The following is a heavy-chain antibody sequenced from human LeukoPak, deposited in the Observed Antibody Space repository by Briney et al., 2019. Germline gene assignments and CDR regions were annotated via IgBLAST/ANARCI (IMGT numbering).Heavy chain of an antibody. V-gene: IGHV1-18*01. CDR2: ISAYNGNT. CDR3: ARASGMGTNSYRLGY. J-gene: IGHJ4*02. Sequence: ASVKVSCKASGYSFTTHGITWVRQAPGQGLEWMGRISAYNGNTDYAQKLQGRVTMTTDTSTSTAYMELSSLRSDDTAVYYCARASGMGTNSYRLGYWGQGTLVTVSS. D-gene: IGHD1-26*01. CDR1: GYSFTTHG.